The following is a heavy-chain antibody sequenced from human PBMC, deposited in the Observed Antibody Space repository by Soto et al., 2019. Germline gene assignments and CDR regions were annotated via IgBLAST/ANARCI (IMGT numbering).Heavy chain of an antibody. CDR1: GGSFSSYY. J-gene: IGHJ4*02. CDR2: INHSGST. D-gene: IGHD2-8*01. V-gene: IGHV4-34*01. CDR3: ARGPSRHRVYFDY. Sequence: SETLSLTCGVYGGSFSSYYWGWIRQSPGKGLEWIGQINHSGSTNYNPSIKSRVTLSIDTSKNQFSLRLTSLTAADTAMYYCARGPSRHRVYFDYWGQGTLVTVSS.